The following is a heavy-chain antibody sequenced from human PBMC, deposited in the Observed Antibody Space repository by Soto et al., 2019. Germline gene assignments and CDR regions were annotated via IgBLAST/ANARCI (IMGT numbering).Heavy chain of an antibody. CDR1: GDSISRDVYY. Sequence: QLQLQESGPGLVKPSETLSLSCTVSGDSISRDVYYWGWIRQPPGKGLEWIGSIFYSGTTYYNPSLKSRVTISVDTSKNQFSLKLSSVTAADAAVYYCARGSVESAMGHYYYYGMDVWGQGTTVTVSS. D-gene: IGHD5-18*01. V-gene: IGHV4-39*01. J-gene: IGHJ6*02. CDR3: ARGSVESAMGHYYYYGMDV. CDR2: IFYSGTT.